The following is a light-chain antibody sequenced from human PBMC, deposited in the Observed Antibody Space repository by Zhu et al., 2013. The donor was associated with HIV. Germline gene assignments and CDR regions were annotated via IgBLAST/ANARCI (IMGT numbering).Light chain of an antibody. CDR3: QQYGGSPRT. J-gene: IGKJ2*02. Sequence: ENVLTQSPGTVSLSPGERATLSCRASQSVSSSYLAWYQQKPGQAPRLLIYGASSRATGIPDRFSGSGSGTDFTLTITRLEPEDFAVYYCQQYGGSPRTFGQGTNLEIK. CDR2: GAS. V-gene: IGKV3-20*01. CDR1: QSVSSSY.